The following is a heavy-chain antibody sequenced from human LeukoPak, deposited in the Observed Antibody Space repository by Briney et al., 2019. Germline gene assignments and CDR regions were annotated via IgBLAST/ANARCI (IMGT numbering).Heavy chain of an antibody. CDR3: ARAGYYYDSSGYPYDY. D-gene: IGHD3-22*01. V-gene: IGHV1-69*01. Sequence: SVKVSCKASGGTFSSYAISWVRQAPGQGLEWMGGIIPIFGTANYAQKFQGRVTITADESTSTAYMELSSLSSEDTAVYYCARAGYYYDSSGYPYDYWGQGTLVTVSS. CDR1: GGTFSSYA. CDR2: IIPIFGTA. J-gene: IGHJ4*02.